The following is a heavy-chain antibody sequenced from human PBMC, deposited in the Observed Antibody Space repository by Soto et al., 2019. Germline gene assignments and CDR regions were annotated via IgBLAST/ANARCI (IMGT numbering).Heavy chain of an antibody. CDR3: AKGTSSEFLLSFDD. J-gene: IGHJ4*01. V-gene: IGHV3-23*01. CDR1: GFTFSSYA. D-gene: IGHD3-10*01. Sequence: PGGSLRLSCAASGFTFSSYAMSWVRQAPGKGLEWVSVITGSGGHSYYADSVKGRFTISRDNSRNTLFLQMDSLRADDTAVYFCAKGTSSEFLLSFDDWGHGTLVTVSS. CDR2: ITGSGGHS.